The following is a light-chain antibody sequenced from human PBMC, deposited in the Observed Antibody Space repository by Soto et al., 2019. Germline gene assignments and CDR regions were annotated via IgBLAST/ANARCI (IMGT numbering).Light chain of an antibody. CDR2: WAS. Sequence: DIVMTQSPESLAVSLGERATINCKSSQSVLYSSNNKNYLAWYQQKPGQPPKLLLYWASTRESGVPDRFSGSGSGTEFSLTISSLQAEDVAVYYCQQYYATPFTFGPGTKVDI. CDR1: QSVLYSSNNKNY. V-gene: IGKV4-1*01. CDR3: QQYYATPFT. J-gene: IGKJ3*01.